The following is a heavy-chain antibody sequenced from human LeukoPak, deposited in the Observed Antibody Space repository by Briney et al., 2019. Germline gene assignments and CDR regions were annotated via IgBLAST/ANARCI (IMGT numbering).Heavy chain of an antibody. V-gene: IGHV3-30*02. J-gene: IGHJ4*02. CDR3: AKVTGSSWDFDY. D-gene: IGHD6-13*01. CDR2: IRYDGSNK. Sequence: GGSLRLSCAASGFTFSSYGMHWVRQAPGRGLEWVAFIRYDGSNKYYAESVKGRFTISRDNSKNTLYLQMNSLRAEDTAVYYCAKVTGSSWDFDYWGQGTLVTVSS. CDR1: GFTFSSYG.